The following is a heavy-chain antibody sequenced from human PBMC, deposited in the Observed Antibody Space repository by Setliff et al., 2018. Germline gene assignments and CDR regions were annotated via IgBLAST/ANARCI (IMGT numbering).Heavy chain of an antibody. CDR1: GGSISSYY. Sequence: SETLSLTCTVSGGSISSYYWSWIRQPPGKGLEWIGYIYYSGSTNYNPSLKSRVTISVDTSKNQFSLKLTSVNAADTAVYYCARDYDNLGTLDYWGQGTLVTV. D-gene: IGHD3-16*01. V-gene: IGHV4-59*12. J-gene: IGHJ4*02. CDR2: IYYSGST. CDR3: ARDYDNLGTLDY.